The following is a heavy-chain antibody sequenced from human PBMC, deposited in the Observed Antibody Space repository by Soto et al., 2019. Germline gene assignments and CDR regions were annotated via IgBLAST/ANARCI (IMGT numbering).Heavy chain of an antibody. CDR2: IYYSGST. CDR1: GGSISSSSYY. J-gene: IGHJ4*02. D-gene: IGHD3-10*01. Sequence: QLQLQESGPGLVKPSETLSLTCTVSGGSISSSSYYWGWIRQPPGKGLEWIGSIYYSGSTYYNPSLKSRVTISVDTSKNQFSRKLSSVTAADTAVYYCARHGPITMVRGVSPFGYWGQGTLVTVSS. CDR3: ARHGPITMVRGVSPFGY. V-gene: IGHV4-39*01.